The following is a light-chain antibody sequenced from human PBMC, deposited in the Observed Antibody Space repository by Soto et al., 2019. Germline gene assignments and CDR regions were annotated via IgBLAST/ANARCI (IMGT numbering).Light chain of an antibody. V-gene: IGLV2-14*03. J-gene: IGLJ1*01. CDR1: SSDVGAYNF. CDR3: SSYTSSSTHV. CDR2: DVS. Sequence: QSALTQPASVSGARGQSITISCTGTSSDVGAYNFVSWYQQHPGKLPKLMIFDVSRRPSGVSDRFSGSKSGNTASLTISGIQAEDEVDYYCSSYTSSSTHVFGSGTKLTVL.